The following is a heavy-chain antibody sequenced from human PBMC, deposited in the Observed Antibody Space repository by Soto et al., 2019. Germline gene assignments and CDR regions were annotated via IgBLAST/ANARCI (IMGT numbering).Heavy chain of an antibody. CDR2: ISAYNGNR. D-gene: IGHD3-10*01. V-gene: IGHV1-18*01. J-gene: IGHJ4*02. Sequence: ASVKISCKASGYTFTSYGISWVRQAPGQGLEWMGWISAYNGNRNYAQKLQGRVTMTTDTSTSTAYMELRSQRSDDTAVYYCATVWFGEFPFDYWGQGTLVTVSS. CDR3: ATVWFGEFPFDY. CDR1: GYTFTSYG.